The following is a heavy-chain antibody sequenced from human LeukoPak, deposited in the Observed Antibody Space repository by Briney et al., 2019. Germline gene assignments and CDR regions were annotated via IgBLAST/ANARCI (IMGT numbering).Heavy chain of an antibody. V-gene: IGHV3-23*01. Sequence: GGSLRLSCAASGFSFESYAMNWVRQAPGKGLEWVSSISESGDNTHYADSVKGRFTISRDNSLNTLYLQMNSLRAEDTAVYYCAKQFVSCWGQGTLVTVSS. CDR1: GFSFESYA. J-gene: IGHJ4*02. CDR2: ISESGDNT. CDR3: AKQFVSC. D-gene: IGHD3-16*02.